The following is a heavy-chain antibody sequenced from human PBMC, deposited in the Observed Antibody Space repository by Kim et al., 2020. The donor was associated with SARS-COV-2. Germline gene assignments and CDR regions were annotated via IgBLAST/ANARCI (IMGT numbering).Heavy chain of an antibody. CDR3: ANGRDPDY. V-gene: IGHV3-7*05. J-gene: IGHJ4*02. CDR1: GFTFTDYW. Sequence: GGSLRLSCAASGFTFTDYWMTWVRQAPGKGLEWVATIKEDGSQKYYVDSVKGRFIISRDNAKNSLYLQMSSLRAEDTAVYYCANGRDPDYWGKGTLVTVSS. CDR2: IKEDGSQK.